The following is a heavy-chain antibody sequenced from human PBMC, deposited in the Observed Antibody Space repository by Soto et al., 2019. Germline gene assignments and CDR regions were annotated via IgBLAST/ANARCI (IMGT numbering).Heavy chain of an antibody. CDR1: GFTFSGHW. CDR2: INTDGGSS. D-gene: IGHD2-2*01. CDR3: AREAGYCSRTSCYRRAFDT. V-gene: IGHV3-74*03. J-gene: IGHJ3*02. Sequence: EVQLVESGGDLVQPGGSLRLSCAASGFTFSGHWMHWVRQVPGKGLEWVSRINTDGGSSAYADSVKGRFTISRHNAKNTLYLQMNGLRAEDTAVYYCAREAGYCSRTSCYRRAFDTWGQGTTVTVSS.